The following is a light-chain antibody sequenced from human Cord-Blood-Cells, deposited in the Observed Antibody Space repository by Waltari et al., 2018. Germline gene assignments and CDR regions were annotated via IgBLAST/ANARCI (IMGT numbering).Light chain of an antibody. CDR3: SSYTSSSTLV. V-gene: IGLV2-14*01. J-gene: IGLJ1*01. CDR1: SSDVGGYNY. CDR2: EVS. Sequence: QSALTQPASVSGPPGQSITISCTGTSSDVGGYNYVSWYQQHPGKAPKLRIYEVSNRPAGVPNRYSGSKSGNPASLTITGLQAEDEADYYCSSYTSSSTLVYGTGTKVTVL.